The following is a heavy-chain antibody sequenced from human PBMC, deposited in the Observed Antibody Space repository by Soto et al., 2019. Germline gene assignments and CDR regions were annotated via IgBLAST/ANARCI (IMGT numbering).Heavy chain of an antibody. D-gene: IGHD3-22*01. CDR2: ISYDGSNK. Sequence: GGSLRLSCAASGFTFSAYGMHWVRQAPGKGLEWVAVISYDGSNKFYADSVKGRFTISRDNSKNTLYLQMNSLRPEDTAVYYCWQCYDTEGYYLQPSILHGMAVWGQGTTVTVSS. CDR3: WQCYDTEGYYLQPSILHGMAV. J-gene: IGHJ6*02. CDR1: GFTFSAYG. V-gene: IGHV3-30*03.